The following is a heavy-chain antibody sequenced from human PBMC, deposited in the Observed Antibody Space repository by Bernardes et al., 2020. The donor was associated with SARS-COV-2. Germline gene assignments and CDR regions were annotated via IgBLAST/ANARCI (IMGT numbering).Heavy chain of an antibody. Sequence: TQSLTVSVYGGSVRRYSWSGMRQSPGKGLEWIGDINHSGSTNYNPSLKTRVTMSLDTSKNQFSLKLSSVTAADTAVYYCARGLGLPFTIFGVVQSWWFDPWGQGTLVTVSS. V-gene: IGHV4-34*01. CDR1: GGSVRRYS. D-gene: IGHD3-3*01. CDR3: ARGLGLPFTIFGVVQSWWFDP. CDR2: INHSGST. J-gene: IGHJ5*02.